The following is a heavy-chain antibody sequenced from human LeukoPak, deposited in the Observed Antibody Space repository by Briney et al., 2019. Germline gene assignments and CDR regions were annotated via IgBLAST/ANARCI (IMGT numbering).Heavy chain of an antibody. CDR2: INPNSGGT. CDR1: GYTFTGYY. V-gene: IGHV1-2*02. CDR3: AKDSSMTTFGDFGY. Sequence: ASVKVSCKASGYTFTGYYMHWVRQASGQGLEWMGWINPNSGGTNYAQKFQGRVTMTRDTSISTAYMELSRLRSDDTAVYYCAKDSSMTTFGDFGYWGQGTLVTVSS. J-gene: IGHJ4*02. D-gene: IGHD3-16*01.